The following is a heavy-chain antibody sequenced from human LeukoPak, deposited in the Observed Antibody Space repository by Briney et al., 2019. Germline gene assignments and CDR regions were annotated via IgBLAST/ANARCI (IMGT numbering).Heavy chain of an antibody. CDR3: AGDLISSWAAAGTYGYY. Sequence: ASVKVSCKASGYTFTGYYMHWVRQAPGQGLEWMGWINPNSGGTNYAQKFQGRVTMTRDTSISTAYMELSRLRSDDTAVYYCAGDLISSWAAAGTYGYYWGQGTLVTVSS. D-gene: IGHD6-13*01. J-gene: IGHJ4*02. V-gene: IGHV1-2*02. CDR1: GYTFTGYY. CDR2: INPNSGGT.